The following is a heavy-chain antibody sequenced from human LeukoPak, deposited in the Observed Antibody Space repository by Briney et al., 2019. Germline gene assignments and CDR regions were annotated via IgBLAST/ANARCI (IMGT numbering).Heavy chain of an antibody. V-gene: IGHV6-1*01. CDR1: GDTVSNKNAA. Sequence: SQILSLTCAISGDTVSNKNAAWNWIRQSPSRGLEWLGTTYYRSKWYNDYAVSVKGRIDMNPDTSKNQFSLRLNPVPHEDTAVYFYAREGVGATMANWGQGTLVTVSS. CDR3: AREGVGATMAN. J-gene: IGHJ4*02. CDR2: TYYRSKWYN. D-gene: IGHD1-26*01.